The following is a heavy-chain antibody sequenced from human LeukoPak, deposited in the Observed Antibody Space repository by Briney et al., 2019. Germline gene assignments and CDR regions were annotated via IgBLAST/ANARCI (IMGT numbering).Heavy chain of an antibody. CDR2: IAHHGNNK. CDR3: AKDGSWSCTD. V-gene: IGHV3-30*02. D-gene: IGHD2-8*02. J-gene: IGHJ4*02. CDR1: GFTFSSSA. Sequence: GGSLRLSCGASGFTFSSSAMHWVRQGPGKGLEWVAYIAHHGNNKYYADSVKGRFTISRDNSKGSLYLQMNSLRADDTAVYYCAKDGSWSCTDWGQGTLVAVSS.